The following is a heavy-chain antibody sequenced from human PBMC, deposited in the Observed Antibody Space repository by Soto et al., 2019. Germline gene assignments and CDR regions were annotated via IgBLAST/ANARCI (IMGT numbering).Heavy chain of an antibody. J-gene: IGHJ4*02. CDR1: GFTFSSYE. D-gene: IGHD5-12*01. V-gene: IGHV3-48*03. CDR2: ISSSGRTI. Sequence: EVQLEESGGGLVQPGGSLRLSCVVSGFTFSSYEMNWVRQSPGKGLEYLSYISSSGRTIYYADSVKGRFTVSRDNAKNSLYLQMNRLRAEETAVYYCARARSGYDIDYCGQGTLVTVS. CDR3: ARARSGYDIDY.